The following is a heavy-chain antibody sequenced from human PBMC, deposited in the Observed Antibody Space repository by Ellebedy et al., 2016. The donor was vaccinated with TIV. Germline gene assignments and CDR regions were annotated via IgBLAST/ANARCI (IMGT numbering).Heavy chain of an antibody. D-gene: IGHD5-24*01. V-gene: IGHV4-34*01. Sequence: MPSETLSLTCAVYGGSFSGYYWSWIRQPPGKGLEWIGEINHSGSTNYNPSLKSRVTVSVDTSKNQFSLKLSSVTAADTAVYYCARTVRSWLGIDYWGQGTLVTVSS. CDR2: INHSGST. CDR3: ARTVRSWLGIDY. J-gene: IGHJ4*02. CDR1: GGSFSGYY.